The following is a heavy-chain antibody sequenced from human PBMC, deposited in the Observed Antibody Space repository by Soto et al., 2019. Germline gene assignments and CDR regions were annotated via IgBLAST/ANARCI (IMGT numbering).Heavy chain of an antibody. V-gene: IGHV4-34*01. Sequence: SETLSLTGAVYGGSFSGHSWTWIRQSPGKGLEWIGDINHSGRVNYSPSLKSRVTISLDTSKNQFSLTLSAVTAADTAMYYRSTRAYDTNGYYRFDPWGQGTLVTVSS. CDR2: INHSGRV. D-gene: IGHD3-22*01. CDR3: STRAYDTNGYYRFDP. J-gene: IGHJ5*01. CDR1: GGSFSGHS.